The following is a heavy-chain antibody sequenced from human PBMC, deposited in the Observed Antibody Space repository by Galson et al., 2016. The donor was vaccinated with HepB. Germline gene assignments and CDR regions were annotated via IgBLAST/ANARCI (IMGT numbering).Heavy chain of an antibody. V-gene: IGHV4-31*03. Sequence: TLSLTCSVSVASISSGGYFWSWLRHFPGKGLEWMGHIYYRGTTSYNSSLKSRLTIRIDTSKNQFSLTLASVTAADTAVYYCARDHGYYGSGDQNWFAPWGRGILVAVAA. J-gene: IGHJ5*02. CDR1: VASISSGGYF. CDR2: IYYRGTT. CDR3: ARDHGYYGSGDQNWFAP. D-gene: IGHD3-10*01.